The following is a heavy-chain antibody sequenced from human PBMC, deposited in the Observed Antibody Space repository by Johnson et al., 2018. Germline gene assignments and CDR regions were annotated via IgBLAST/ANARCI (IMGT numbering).Heavy chain of an antibody. CDR3: ARGGRAAAVGELVDYYYYMDV. D-gene: IGHD6-13*01. CDR2: ISYDGSNK. Sequence: QVQLVQSVGGVVQPGRSLRLSCAASGFTFSSYGMHWVRQAPGKGLEWVAVISYDGSNKYYADSVKGRFTISRDNSKNTLYLQMNSLRAEDTAVYYCARGGRAAAVGELVDYYYYMDVWGKGTTVTVSS. V-gene: IGHV3-30*03. CDR1: GFTFSSYG. J-gene: IGHJ6*03.